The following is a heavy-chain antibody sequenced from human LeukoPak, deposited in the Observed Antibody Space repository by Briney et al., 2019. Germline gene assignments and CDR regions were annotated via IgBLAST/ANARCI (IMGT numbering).Heavy chain of an antibody. J-gene: IGHJ6*02. V-gene: IGHV3-49*03. CDR1: GFTFGDYA. CDR2: IRSKAYGGAT. Sequence: GGSLRLSCTASGFTFGDYAMSWFRQAPGKGLEWVGFIRSKAYGGATEYAASVKGRFTISRDDSKSIAYLQMNSLKTEDTAVYYCARDLGGSGSYYYYYYGMDVWGQGTTVTVSS. CDR3: ARDLGGSGSYYYYYYGMDV. D-gene: IGHD3-10*01.